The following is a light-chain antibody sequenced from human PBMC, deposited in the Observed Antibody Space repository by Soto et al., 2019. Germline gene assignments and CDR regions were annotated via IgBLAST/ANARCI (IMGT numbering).Light chain of an antibody. J-gene: IGKJ1*01. CDR2: KAS. CDR3: QQYNSYPWT. Sequence: DIQMTQSPSTLSASVGDRVTITCRASQSISSCLAWYQHKPGKAPNLLIYKASSLESGVPSRFSGSGSGTEFTLTISSLQPDDSATYYCQQYNSYPWTFGQGTKVEIK. V-gene: IGKV1-5*03. CDR1: QSISSC.